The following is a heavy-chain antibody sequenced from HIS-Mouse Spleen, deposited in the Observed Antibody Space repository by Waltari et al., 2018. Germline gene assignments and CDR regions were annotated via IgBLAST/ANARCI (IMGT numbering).Heavy chain of an antibody. Sequence: QLQLQESGPGLVKPSETLSLTCTVSGGSISSSSYYWGWARQPPGKGLEWIGGIYYSGSPSYNPSLKSRVTLSVDPSKNQFSLKLSSVTAADTAVYYCAREIPYSSSWYDWYFDLWGRGTLVTVSS. CDR2: IYYSGSP. J-gene: IGHJ2*01. V-gene: IGHV4-39*07. CDR3: AREIPYSSSWYDWYFDL. CDR1: GGSISSSSYY. D-gene: IGHD6-13*01.